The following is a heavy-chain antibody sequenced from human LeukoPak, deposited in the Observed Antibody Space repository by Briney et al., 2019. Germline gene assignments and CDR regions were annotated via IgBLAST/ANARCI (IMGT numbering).Heavy chain of an antibody. CDR1: GFTLSTYS. CDR3: ARLYSALPAFDY. V-gene: IGHV3-48*01. CDR2: ISSSTNVI. Sequence: PGGSLRLSCAASGFTLSTYSVTWVRQAPGKGGEWVSYISSSTNVIYYADSVKGRFTISRDNAKNSLYLQMNSLRADDTAVYYCARLYSALPAFDYWGQGTLVTVSS. J-gene: IGHJ4*02. D-gene: IGHD6-13*01.